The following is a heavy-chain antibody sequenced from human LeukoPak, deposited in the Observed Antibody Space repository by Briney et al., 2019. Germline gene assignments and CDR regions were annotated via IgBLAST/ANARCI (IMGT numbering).Heavy chain of an antibody. CDR1: GGSISSGGYY. V-gene: IGHV4-31*03. CDR2: IYYSGST. D-gene: IGHD2-2*01. Sequence: TLSLTCTVSGGSISSGGYYWSWIRQHPGKGLEWIGYIYYSGSTYYNPSLKSRVTISVDTSKNQFSLKLSSVTAADTAVYYCARTGYCNSTRCCNYFDYWGQGTLVTVSS. CDR3: ARTGYCNSTRCCNYFDY. J-gene: IGHJ4*02.